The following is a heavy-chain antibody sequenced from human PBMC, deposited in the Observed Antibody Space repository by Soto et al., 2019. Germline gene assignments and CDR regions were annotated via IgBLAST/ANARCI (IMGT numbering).Heavy chain of an antibody. Sequence: QLQESGPGLVKPSETLSLTCSVSGDSINGDKYYWGWIRQPPGKGLEWIGSIYYRGNTYYNPCLQTRVTISLDKSKSQFSLRLNSVTAADSAVYFCARLEGLATISYYFDFWGQGAQVTVSS. CDR3: ARLEGLATISYYFDF. CDR1: GDSINGDKYY. J-gene: IGHJ4*02. V-gene: IGHV4-39*01. D-gene: IGHD3-9*01. CDR2: IYYRGNT.